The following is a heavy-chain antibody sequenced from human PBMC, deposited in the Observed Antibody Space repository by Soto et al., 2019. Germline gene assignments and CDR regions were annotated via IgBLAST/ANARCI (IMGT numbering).Heavy chain of an antibody. CDR3: ARTVLGYCSRTSCSATVTAHFDY. CDR2: ISAYNGNT. D-gene: IGHD2-2*01. J-gene: IGHJ4*02. V-gene: IGHV1-18*01. CDR1: GYTFTSYG. Sequence: ASVKVSCKASGYTFTSYGISWVRQAPGQGLEWMGWISAYNGNTNYAQKLQGRVTMTTDTSTSTAYMELRSLRSDDTAVYYCARTVLGYCSRTSCSATVTAHFDYWGQGTLVTVSS.